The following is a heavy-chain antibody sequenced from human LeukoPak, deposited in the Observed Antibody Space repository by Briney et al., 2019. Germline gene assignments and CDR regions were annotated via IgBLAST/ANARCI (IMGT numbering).Heavy chain of an antibody. V-gene: IGHV4-39*06. CDR2: IYYSGST. CDR1: GGSVSGSSFY. Sequence: SETLSLTCTVSGGSVSGSSFYWGWLRQPPGKGLEWIGSIYYSGSTCYNPSLRSRVTISVDTSKNQVPLKLTSLPAADTAVYYCARDIGYYGSGSYYPWYFDLWGRGTLVTVSS. D-gene: IGHD3-10*01. J-gene: IGHJ2*01. CDR3: ARDIGYYGSGSYYPWYFDL.